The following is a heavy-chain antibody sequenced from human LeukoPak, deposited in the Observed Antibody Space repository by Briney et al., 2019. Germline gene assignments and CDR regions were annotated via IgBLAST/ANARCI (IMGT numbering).Heavy chain of an antibody. CDR2: INPHSGGT. V-gene: IGHV1-2*02. CDR1: GYSFTGYY. Sequence: ASVQVSCKHSGYSFTGYYLHWVRPAPRQGGKGMGWINPHSGGTNNAQKFQSRVTMTRDTSISTAYMELSRLRSDDTAVYYCARAGIVVVPAAIGYYWGQGTLVTVSS. D-gene: IGHD2-2*02. J-gene: IGHJ4*02. CDR3: ARAGIVVVPAAIGYY.